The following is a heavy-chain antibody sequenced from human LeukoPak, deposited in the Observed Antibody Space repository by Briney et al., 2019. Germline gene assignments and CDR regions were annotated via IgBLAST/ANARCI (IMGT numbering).Heavy chain of an antibody. CDR1: GGTFSSYA. CDR3: ARDGRGDYGGNTHIPYYFDY. D-gene: IGHD4-23*01. Sequence: ASVKVSCKASGGTFSSYAISWVRQAPGQGLEWMGGIIPIFGTANYAQKLQGRVTITADESTSTAYMELSSLRSEDTAVYYCARDGRGDYGGNTHIPYYFDYWGQGTLVTVSS. CDR2: IIPIFGTA. J-gene: IGHJ4*02. V-gene: IGHV1-69*13.